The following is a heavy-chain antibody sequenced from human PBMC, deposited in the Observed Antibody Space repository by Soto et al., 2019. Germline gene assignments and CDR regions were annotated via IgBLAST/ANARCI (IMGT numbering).Heavy chain of an antibody. V-gene: IGHV4-30-4*01. CDR2: IHDSGNT. J-gene: IGHJ5*02. D-gene: IGHD4-17*01. CDR3: ARARGGDSGDYASLFDR. CDR1: GGSVSIGDYL. Sequence: KPSETLSLTCTVFGGSVSIGDYLWSWIRQRPGKGLEWIGYIHDSGNTYYNPSLKSRVTISLDTSKNQFSLKVTPMTAADTAVYFCARARGGDSGDYASLFDRWGQGNLVTVSS.